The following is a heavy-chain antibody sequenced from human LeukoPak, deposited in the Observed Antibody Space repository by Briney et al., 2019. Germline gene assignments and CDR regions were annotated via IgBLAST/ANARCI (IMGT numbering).Heavy chain of an antibody. CDR2: IYYSGST. J-gene: IGHJ4*02. D-gene: IGHD2-15*01. Sequence: SETLSLTCTVSGGSISSYYWSWIRQPPGKGLEWIGYIYYSGSTNYNPSLKSRVTISVDTSKNQFSLKLSSVTAADTAVYYCARGFGVPCSGGRCGFDYWGQGTLVTVSS. CDR1: GGSISSYY. V-gene: IGHV4-59*01. CDR3: ARGFGVPCSGGRCGFDY.